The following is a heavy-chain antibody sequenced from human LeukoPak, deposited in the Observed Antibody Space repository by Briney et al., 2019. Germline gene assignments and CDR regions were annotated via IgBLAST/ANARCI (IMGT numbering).Heavy chain of an antibody. J-gene: IGHJ6*03. CDR3: ARDNSNYYYYYMDV. V-gene: IGHV4-38-2*02. D-gene: IGHD4-11*01. Sequence: PSETLSLXCAVSGYSISSGYYWGWIRQPPGKGLEWIGSIYHSGSTYYNPSLKSRVTISVDTSKNQFSLKLSSVTAADTAVYYCARDNSNYYYYYMDVWGKGTTVTVSS. CDR1: GYSISSGYY. CDR2: IYHSGST.